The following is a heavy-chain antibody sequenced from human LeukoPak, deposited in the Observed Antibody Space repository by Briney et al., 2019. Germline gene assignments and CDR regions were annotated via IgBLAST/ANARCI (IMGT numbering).Heavy chain of an antibody. D-gene: IGHD6-19*01. J-gene: IGHJ4*02. V-gene: IGHV4-34*01. CDR1: GGSFSGYY. CDR2: INHSGST. Sequence: PSETLSLTCAVYGGSFSGYYWSWIRQPPGQGLEWIGEINHSGSTNYNPSLKSRVTISVDTSKNQFSLKLSSVTAADTAVYYCARGRQWLRYFDYWGQGTLVTVSS. CDR3: ARGRQWLRYFDY.